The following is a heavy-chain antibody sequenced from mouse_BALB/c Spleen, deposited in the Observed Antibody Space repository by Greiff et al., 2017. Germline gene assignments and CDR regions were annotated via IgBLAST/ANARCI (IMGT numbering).Heavy chain of an antibody. D-gene: IGHD2-12*01. CDR3: ASLRRVAY. CDR2: INPSTGYT. CDR1: GYTFTSYW. J-gene: IGHJ3*01. V-gene: IGHV1-4*01. Sequence: GYTFTSYWMHWVKQRPGQGLEWIGYINPSTGYTEYNQKFKDKATLTADKSSSTAYMQLSSLTSEDSAVYYCASLRRVAYWGQGTLVTVSA.